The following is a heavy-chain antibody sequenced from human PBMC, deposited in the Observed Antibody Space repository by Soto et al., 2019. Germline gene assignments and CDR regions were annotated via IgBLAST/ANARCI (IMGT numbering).Heavy chain of an antibody. D-gene: IGHD3-9*01. V-gene: IGHV4-39*01. CDR1: GGSISGSTYY. Sequence: QLQLQESGPGLVKPSETLSLTCTVSGGSISGSTYYWGWIRQPPGKGLRWIGSIYYSGSTHYNPSLKSRVTISIDTSKNQFSLKLSSVTAADTAVYYCARQRASTHILRYFDRRHEAFDIWGQGTLVTASS. CDR3: ARQRASTHILRYFDRRHEAFDI. J-gene: IGHJ3*02. CDR2: IYYSGST.